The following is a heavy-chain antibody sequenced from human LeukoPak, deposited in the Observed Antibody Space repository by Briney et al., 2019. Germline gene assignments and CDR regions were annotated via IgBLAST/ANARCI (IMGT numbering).Heavy chain of an antibody. D-gene: IGHD3-3*01. CDR3: AKVSSKGYDFWSGYPVDY. CDR1: GFTIMNSA. CDR2: INGTAINT. J-gene: IGHJ4*02. Sequence: GGSLRLSCAASGFTIMNSAMNWVRQAPGKGLEWVSAINGTAINTDYADSVKGRFTISRDYSKNTLYLQMNSLRAEDTAVYYCAKVSSKGYDFWSGYPVDYWGQGTLVTVSS. V-gene: IGHV3-23*01.